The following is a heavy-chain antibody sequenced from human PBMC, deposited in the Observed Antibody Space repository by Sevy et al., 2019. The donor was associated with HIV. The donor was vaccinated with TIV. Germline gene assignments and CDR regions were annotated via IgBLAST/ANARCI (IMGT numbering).Heavy chain of an antibody. CDR1: GFTFNRNW. D-gene: IGHD2-15*01. J-gene: IGHJ4*02. V-gene: IGHV3-74*01. CDR3: ASEVSCSSGRCFSPRFDN. Sequence: GGSLRLSCAASGFTFNRNWMHWVRRAPGKGLVWVSQINGDGTNTNYADSVKGRFTISRDNAKNTVYLQMNSLTVEDTAVYYCASEVSCSSGRCFSPRFDNWGQGTLVTVSS. CDR2: INGDGTNT.